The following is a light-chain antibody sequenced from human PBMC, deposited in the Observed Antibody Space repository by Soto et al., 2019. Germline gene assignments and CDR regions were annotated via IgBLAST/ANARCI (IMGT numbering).Light chain of an antibody. Sequence: QSVLTQPRSVSGSPGQSVTISCTGTSSDVGGYNFVSWYQQHPGKAPKLMIYDVSKRPSGVPDRFSGSKSGNTASLTISGLQAEDEADYYCCSYAGSHVVFCGGIQLTVL. V-gene: IGLV2-11*01. CDR2: DVS. CDR3: CSYAGSHVV. CDR1: SSDVGGYNF. J-gene: IGLJ2*01.